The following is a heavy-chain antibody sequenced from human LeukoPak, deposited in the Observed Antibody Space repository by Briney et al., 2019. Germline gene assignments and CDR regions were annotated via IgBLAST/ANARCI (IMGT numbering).Heavy chain of an antibody. D-gene: IGHD1-26*01. Sequence: PGGSLRLSCAASGFAFSIYSMNWVRQAPGKGPEWVSYISGSSSAIHYADSVKGRFIISRDNAKNSLYLQMTSLRAEDTAVYYCAREGRVVRGSYDDWFDPWGQGTLVTVSS. J-gene: IGHJ5*02. CDR1: GFAFSIYS. V-gene: IGHV3-48*01. CDR3: AREGRVVRGSYDDWFDP. CDR2: ISGSSSAI.